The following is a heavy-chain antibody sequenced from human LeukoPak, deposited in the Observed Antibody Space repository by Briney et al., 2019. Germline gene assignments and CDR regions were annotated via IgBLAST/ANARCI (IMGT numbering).Heavy chain of an antibody. CDR2: IIPIFGTA. J-gene: IGHJ3*02. Sequence: SAQVTCKASGGTFSNYAIRGMRQAPGQGREWMGVIIPIFGTANYAQKFQGRVTITTDESTSTAYMDLSSLRSENTAVYYCARGDIVVVPAATLGAFDICGQGTMVTVSS. D-gene: IGHD2-2*01. V-gene: IGHV1-69*05. CDR1: GGTFSNYA. CDR3: ARGDIVVVPAATLGAFDI.